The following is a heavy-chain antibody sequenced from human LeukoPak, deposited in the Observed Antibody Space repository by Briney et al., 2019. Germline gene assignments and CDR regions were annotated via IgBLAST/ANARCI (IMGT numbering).Heavy chain of an antibody. D-gene: IGHD3-22*01. CDR1: GYTFTGLS. Sequence: ASVKVSCKASGYTFTGLSIHWVRQAPGKGLEWMGGFNPEDGETIYAQKFQGRVTMTEDTSTNTAYMELSSLRSEDTAVYYCATASSDSSGDYYYYYYMDVWGKGTTVTVSS. CDR3: ATASSDSSGDYYYYYYMDV. J-gene: IGHJ6*03. V-gene: IGHV1-24*01. CDR2: FNPEDGET.